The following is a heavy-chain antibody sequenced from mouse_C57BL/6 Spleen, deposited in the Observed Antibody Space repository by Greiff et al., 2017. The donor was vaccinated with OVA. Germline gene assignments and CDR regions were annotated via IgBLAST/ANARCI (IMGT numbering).Heavy chain of an antibody. CDR3: AMSHYYCSSSYWYFDV. V-gene: IGHV1-69*01. CDR1: GYTFTSYW. J-gene: IGHJ1*03. D-gene: IGHD1-1*01. CDR2: IDPSDSYT. Sequence: QVQLQQPGAELVMPGASVKLSCKASGYTFTSYWMHWVKQRPGQGLEWIGEIDPSDSYTNYNQKFKGKATLTVAKSSSTSYMQLSILTSEDSAVYYCAMSHYYCSSSYWYFDVWGTGTTVTVSS.